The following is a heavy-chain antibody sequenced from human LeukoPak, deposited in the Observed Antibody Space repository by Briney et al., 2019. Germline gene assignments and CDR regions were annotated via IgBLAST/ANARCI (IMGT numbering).Heavy chain of an antibody. CDR2: INRDGSEK. D-gene: IGHD3-3*01. Sequence: GGSLRLSCVVSGFTLSSRWMMWVRQAPGKGLEWMTNINRDGSEKNYVDSVKGRFTITRDNAENSLYLQMNSLKVEDAAIYYCATYDSWSGYNIAYWGQGTLVTVSS. V-gene: IGHV3-7*03. J-gene: IGHJ4*02. CDR1: GFTLSSRW. CDR3: ATYDSWSGYNIAY.